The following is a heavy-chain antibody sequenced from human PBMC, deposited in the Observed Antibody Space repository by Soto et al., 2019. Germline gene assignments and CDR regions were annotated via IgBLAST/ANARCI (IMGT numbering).Heavy chain of an antibody. J-gene: IGHJ4*02. CDR3: ARVDSSGWRSFDY. Sequence: LSLTCTVSGGSISSYYWSWIRQPPGKGLEWIGYIYYSGSTNYNPSLKSRVTISVDTSKNQFSLKLSSVTAADTAVYYCARVDSSGWRSFDYWGQGTLVTVSS. D-gene: IGHD6-19*01. CDR2: IYYSGST. V-gene: IGHV4-59*01. CDR1: GGSISSYY.